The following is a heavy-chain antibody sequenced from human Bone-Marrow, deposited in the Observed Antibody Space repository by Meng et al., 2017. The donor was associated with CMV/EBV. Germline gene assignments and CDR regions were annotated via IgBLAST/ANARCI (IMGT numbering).Heavy chain of an antibody. V-gene: IGHV4-39*07. CDR1: GGSISSSSYY. D-gene: IGHD2-2*01. CDR2: IYYSGST. CDR3: AKYCSSTSCQGSGMDV. J-gene: IGHJ6*02. Sequence: LSCTVSGGSISSSSYYWGWIRQPPGKGLEWIGSIYYSGSTNYNPSLKSRVTISVDKSKNQFSLKLSSVTAADTAVYYCAKYCSSTSCQGSGMDVWGQGTTVTVSS.